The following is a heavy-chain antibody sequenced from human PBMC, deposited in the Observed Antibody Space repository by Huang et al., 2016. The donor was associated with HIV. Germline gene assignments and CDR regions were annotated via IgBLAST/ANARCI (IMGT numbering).Heavy chain of an antibody. V-gene: IGHV4-30-4*08. CDR2: IYYSGRT. Sequence: QVQLQESGPGLVKPSQTLSLTCTVSGDSIGSGGHYWSWSRQPPGKGLEWIGFIYYSGRTYHNPSLKSRVTISVDTSKNQFSLKLSSVTAADTAVYFCSRALYYHGSGSYSDYWGRGTLVTVSS. CDR1: GDSIGSGGHY. D-gene: IGHD3-10*01. CDR3: SRALYYHGSGSYSDY. J-gene: IGHJ4*02.